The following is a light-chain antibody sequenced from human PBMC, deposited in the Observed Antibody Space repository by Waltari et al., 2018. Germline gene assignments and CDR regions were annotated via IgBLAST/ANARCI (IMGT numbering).Light chain of an antibody. CDR3: GTWDSSLTAGV. V-gene: IGLV1-51*01. J-gene: IGLJ2*01. CDR2: DNN. CDR1: SPNLGNNY. Sequence: QSVLTHPPSVSAAPGQKVTISCSGSSPNLGNNYVSWYQQFPGTAPKLLIYDNNERPSGIPDRFSGSKSGTSATLGITGLQTGDEADYYCGTWDSSLTAGVFGGGTKLTVL.